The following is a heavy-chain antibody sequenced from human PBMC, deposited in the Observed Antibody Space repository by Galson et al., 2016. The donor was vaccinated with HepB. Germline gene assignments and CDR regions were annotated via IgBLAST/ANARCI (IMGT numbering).Heavy chain of an antibody. CDR2: INPNSAGT. V-gene: IGHV1-2*02. CDR1: GYTFTDYY. D-gene: IGHD3-9*01. Sequence: SCKASGYTFTDYYIHWVRQAPGQGLEWMGWINPNSAGTNYVRRFQGRVTVTRDTSIRTVYLELSRLRSDDTAVYYCARGLRYFDWFLDYWGQGTLVTVSS. CDR3: ARGLRYFDWFLDY. J-gene: IGHJ4*02.